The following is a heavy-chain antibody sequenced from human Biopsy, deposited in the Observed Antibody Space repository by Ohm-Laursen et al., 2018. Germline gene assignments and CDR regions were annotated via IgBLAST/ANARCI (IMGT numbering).Heavy chain of an antibody. V-gene: IGHV4-59*08. Sequence: SDTLSLTCTVSGDSITTYYWNWIRQAPGKGLEWIGNIYYRGNTNYGPSLKSRVTISLGTSKNQFSLKLNSVTATDTAVYYCARRLPLRGYAFDVWGQGTLVTVSS. D-gene: IGHD3-10*01. CDR3: ARRLPLRGYAFDV. CDR1: GDSITTYY. CDR2: IYYRGNT. J-gene: IGHJ3*01.